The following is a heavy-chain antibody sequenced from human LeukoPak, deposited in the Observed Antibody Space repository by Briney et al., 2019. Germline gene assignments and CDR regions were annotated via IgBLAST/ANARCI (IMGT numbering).Heavy chain of an antibody. J-gene: IGHJ6*03. CDR3: ARHHFTYYDFWSGYYRGYLNYYYYYYMDV. V-gene: IGHV4-4*09. CDR2: IYTSGST. CDR1: GGSISSYY. Sequence: SETLSLTCTVSGGSISSYYWSWIRQPPGKGLEWIGYIYTSGSTNYNPSLKSRVTISVGTSKNQFSLKLSSVTAADTAVYYCARHHFTYYDFWSGYYRGYLNYYYYYYMDVWGKGTTVTVSS. D-gene: IGHD3-3*01.